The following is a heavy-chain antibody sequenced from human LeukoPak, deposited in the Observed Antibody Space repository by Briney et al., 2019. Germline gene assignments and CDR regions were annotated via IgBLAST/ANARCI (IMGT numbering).Heavy chain of an antibody. V-gene: IGHV1-69*13. D-gene: IGHD2-21*01. CDR2: TIPFYNVA. CDR3: ARMQGYAYSDS. Sequence: ASVTVSCKASGGTLSNSAINWVRQAPGQGLEWMGGTIPFYNVADSAQKFQGRVTFIADESTNSAYMELSSLRSEDTAVYYCARMQGYAYSDSWGQGTLVTVSS. CDR1: GGTLSNSA. J-gene: IGHJ4*02.